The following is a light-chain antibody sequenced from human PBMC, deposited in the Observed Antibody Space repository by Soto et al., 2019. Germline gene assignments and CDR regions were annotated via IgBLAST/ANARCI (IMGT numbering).Light chain of an antibody. CDR1: TPNIGTNY. V-gene: IGLV1-47*01. CDR2: STD. J-gene: IGLJ2*01. Sequence: QSVLTQSPSASGTPGQRVTVSCSGRTPNIGTNYVYWYQQLPGTAPKVLIYSTDKRPSGVPDRFSGSKSGTSASLAISGLRSEDEADYYCAAWDDSVSGPVFGGGTKLTVL. CDR3: AAWDDSVSGPV.